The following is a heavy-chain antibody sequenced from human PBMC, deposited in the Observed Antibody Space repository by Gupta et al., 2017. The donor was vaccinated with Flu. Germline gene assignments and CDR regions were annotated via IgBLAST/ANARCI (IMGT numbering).Heavy chain of an antibody. D-gene: IGHD1-1*01. CDR2: INPVFGRT. V-gene: IGHV1-69*06. Sequence: QVQLVQSGAEVKKPGSSVKVSCKASGGIFSGSYSITWVRQAPGQGLEWMGGINPVFGRTDYAQKFQGRVTITTDKSTSTAYMELSSLRSDDTAVYYCAKYNRGYFDFWGQGTLVTVSS. CDR1: GGIFSGSYS. CDR3: AKYNRGYFDF. J-gene: IGHJ4*02.